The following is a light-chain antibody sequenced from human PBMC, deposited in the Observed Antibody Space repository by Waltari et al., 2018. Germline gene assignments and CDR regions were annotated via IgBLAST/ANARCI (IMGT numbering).Light chain of an antibody. CDR3: QHYVSLPVT. CDR1: QSLSIY. J-gene: IGKJ1*01. V-gene: IGKV3-20*01. CDR2: QAP. Sequence: EIVLTQSPGTLSLSPGERATLSCRASQSLSIYLAWYQQKPGRAPRPLLVQAPSRATGVPDRFSGSGSGTDFSLTISRLEPEDFAVYYCQHYVSLPVTFGQGTKVEIK.